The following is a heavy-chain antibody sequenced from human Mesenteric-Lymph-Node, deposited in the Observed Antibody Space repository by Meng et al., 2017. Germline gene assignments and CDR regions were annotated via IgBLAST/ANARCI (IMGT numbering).Heavy chain of an antibody. CDR2: INSVNDKT. V-gene: IGHV1-3*05. J-gene: IGHJ5*02. Sequence: QVHLVQSGAEEKKAGASVRVYYQAFGYFFTFYAMDWVRQAPGQRLEWMGRINSVNDKTKYSQKFQARVTITRATSASTAYMEMSSLTSEDTAVYYCARGFGDSSGWDLPPDPWGQGTLVTVSS. CDR3: ARGFGDSSGWDLPPDP. D-gene: IGHD6-19*01. CDR1: GYFFTFYA.